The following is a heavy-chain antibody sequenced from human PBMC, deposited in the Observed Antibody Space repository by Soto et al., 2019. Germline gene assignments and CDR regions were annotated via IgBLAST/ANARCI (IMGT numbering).Heavy chain of an antibody. Sequence: GGSLRLSCAASGFTFSSYGMHWVRQAPCKGLEWVAVISYDGSNKYYADSVKGRFTISIDNSKNTLYLQMNSLRAEDTAVYYCAKVDYYDISGSLDSWGQGTLVTVS. D-gene: IGHD3-22*01. V-gene: IGHV3-30*18. CDR1: GFTFSSYG. J-gene: IGHJ4*02. CDR2: ISYDGSNK. CDR3: AKVDYYDISGSLDS.